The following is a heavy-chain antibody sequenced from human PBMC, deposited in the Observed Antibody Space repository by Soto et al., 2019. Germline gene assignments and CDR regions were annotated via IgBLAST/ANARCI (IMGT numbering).Heavy chain of an antibody. J-gene: IGHJ4*02. D-gene: IGHD6-19*01. CDR2: IYYSGST. CDR3: ASTSVPVAGD. V-gene: IGHV4-39*01. Sequence: SETLSLTCTVSGGSISISSYYWGWICQPPGKGLEWIGNIYYSGSTYHNPSLKSRVTKSADTSKNQFSLKLISVTATDTAVYYRASTSVPVAGDWGQGTLVTVSS. CDR1: GGSISISSYY.